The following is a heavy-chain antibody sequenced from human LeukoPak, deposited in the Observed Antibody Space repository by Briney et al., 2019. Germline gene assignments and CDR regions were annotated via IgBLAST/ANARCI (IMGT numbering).Heavy chain of an antibody. Sequence: SETLSLTCAVSGVSISSYYWSWIRQPAGKGLEWIGRIHPSGSTNYNPSLKSRVTMSVDMSKNRFSLRLSSVTAADAAVYYCARVGYYDTSGYYYFDSWGQGTLVTVSS. CDR3: ARVGYYDTSGYYYFDS. V-gene: IGHV4-4*07. J-gene: IGHJ4*02. CDR1: GVSISSYY. D-gene: IGHD3-22*01. CDR2: IHPSGST.